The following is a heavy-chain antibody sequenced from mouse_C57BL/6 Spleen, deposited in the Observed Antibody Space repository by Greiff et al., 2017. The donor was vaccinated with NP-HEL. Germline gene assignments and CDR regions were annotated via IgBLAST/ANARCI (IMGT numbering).Heavy chain of an antibody. CDR2: IDPSDSYT. V-gene: IGHV1-50*01. Sequence: VQLQQPGAELVKPGASVKLSCKASGYTFTSYWMQWVKQRPGQGLEWIGEIDPSDSYTNYNQKFKGKATLTADTSSSTAYMPLSSLTSEDSAVYYCARSVRQLRSPFAYWGQGTLVTVSA. J-gene: IGHJ3*01. D-gene: IGHD3-2*02. CDR1: GYTFTSYW. CDR3: ARSVRQLRSPFAY.